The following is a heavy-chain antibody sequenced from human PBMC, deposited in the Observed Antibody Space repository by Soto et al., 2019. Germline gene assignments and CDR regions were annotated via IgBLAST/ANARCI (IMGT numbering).Heavy chain of an antibody. CDR3: ASFYYDSSGYLRFDY. Sequence: SETLSLTCTVSGGSVSSGSYYWSWIRQPPGKGLEWIGYIYYSGSTNYNPSLKSRVTISVDTSKNQFSLKLSSVTAADTAVYYCASFYYDSSGYLRFDYWGQGTLGTVS. V-gene: IGHV4-61*01. CDR1: GGSVSSGSYY. J-gene: IGHJ4*02. CDR2: IYYSGST. D-gene: IGHD3-22*01.